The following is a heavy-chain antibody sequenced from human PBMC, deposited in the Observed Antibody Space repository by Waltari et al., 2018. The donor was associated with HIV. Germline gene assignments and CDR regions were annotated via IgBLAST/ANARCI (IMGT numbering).Heavy chain of an antibody. V-gene: IGHV3-7*01. CDR3: ARHRVWYTSSSLDY. Sequence: EVQVVDSGGGLVQPGGSLRLSCATSGFTFRASWTSWFRQAPGKGLEWVASIKEDGDDKYYVDSVKGRFTISRDNAENSLSLQMTALRAEDTAIYFCARHRVWYTSSSLDYWGQGTLVTVS. J-gene: IGHJ4*02. CDR1: GFTFRASW. CDR2: IKEDGDDK. D-gene: IGHD6-13*01.